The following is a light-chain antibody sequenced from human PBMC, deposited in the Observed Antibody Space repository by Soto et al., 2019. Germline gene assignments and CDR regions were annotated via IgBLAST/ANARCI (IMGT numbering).Light chain of an antibody. CDR3: SAYTARSTLV. Sequence: QSVLTQPPSVSAAPGQSVTISCSGSTSNVAINSVSWYQQVPGTSPKLLIYDNGKRPSGIPDRFSGSKSGTSATLDITGLQTGDEAEYYCSAYTARSTLVFGGGTKLTVL. J-gene: IGLJ3*02. V-gene: IGLV1-51*01. CDR1: TSNVAINS. CDR2: DNG.